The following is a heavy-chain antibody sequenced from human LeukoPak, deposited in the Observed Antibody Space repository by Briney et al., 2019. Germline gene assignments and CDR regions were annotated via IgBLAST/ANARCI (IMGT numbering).Heavy chain of an antibody. Sequence: GGSLRLSCAASGFTFSSYWMSWVRQAPGKGLEWVSGISWNSGSIGYADSVKGRFTISRDNAKNSLYLQMNSLRAEDTALYYCAKDRIRAFDIWGQGTMVTVSS. D-gene: IGHD3-3*01. V-gene: IGHV3-9*01. CDR1: GFTFSSYW. J-gene: IGHJ3*02. CDR3: AKDRIRAFDI. CDR2: ISWNSGSI.